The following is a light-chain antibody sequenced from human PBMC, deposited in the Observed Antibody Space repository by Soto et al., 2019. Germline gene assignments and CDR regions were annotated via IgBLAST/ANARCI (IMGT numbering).Light chain of an antibody. J-gene: IGKJ5*01. V-gene: IGKV1-5*03. CDR2: KAS. CDR1: QSISSW. Sequence: DIQMTQSPSILSASVGDRVTITCRASQSISSWLAWYQQKPGKAPKLLIYKASSLESGVPSRFSGSGSGTEFTLTISSLQPDDFATYYCQQYNSYPYTFGQGTRLEI. CDR3: QQYNSYPYT.